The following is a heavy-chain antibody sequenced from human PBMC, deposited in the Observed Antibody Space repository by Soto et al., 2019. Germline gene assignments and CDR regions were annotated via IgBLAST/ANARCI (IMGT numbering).Heavy chain of an antibody. CDR1: GGCISSSNW. V-gene: IGHV4-4*02. Sequence: SQTRSLTCGVAGGCISSSNWWSWVRQPPGKGLEWIGEIYHSGSTNYNPSLKSRVTISVDKSKNQFSLKLSSVTAADTAVYYCASRINYYDSSFDPWGQGTLVTVSS. J-gene: IGHJ5*02. D-gene: IGHD3-22*01. CDR3: ASRINYYDSSFDP. CDR2: IYHSGST.